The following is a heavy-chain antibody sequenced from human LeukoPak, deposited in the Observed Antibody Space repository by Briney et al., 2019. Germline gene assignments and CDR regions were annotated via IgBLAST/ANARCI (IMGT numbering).Heavy chain of an antibody. CDR3: ARDCDRSGYYCY. V-gene: IGHV3-33*01. D-gene: IGHD3-22*01. Sequence: PGRSLRLSCAASGFTFSSYGMHWVRQAPGKGLEWVALIWYDGSNKYYADSVKGRFTISRDNAENTLYLQMNSLRAEDTAVYYCARDCDRSGYYCYWGQGTLATVSS. J-gene: IGHJ4*02. CDR1: GFTFSSYG. CDR2: IWYDGSNK.